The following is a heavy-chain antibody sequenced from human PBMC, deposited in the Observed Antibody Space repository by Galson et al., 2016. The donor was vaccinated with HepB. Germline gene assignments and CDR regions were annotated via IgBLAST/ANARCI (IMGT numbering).Heavy chain of an antibody. D-gene: IGHD4-23*01. Sequence: SLRLSCAASGFTISSYWMTWVRQAPGKGLEWVANIKEDGSLKNYVDSVKGRFTISRDNSKNIVYLQMNSLRADDTAVYYCVGYGGNSVWGQGTLVTVSS. CDR2: IKEDGSLK. CDR3: VGYGGNSV. J-gene: IGHJ4*02. CDR1: GFTISSYW. V-gene: IGHV3-7*03.